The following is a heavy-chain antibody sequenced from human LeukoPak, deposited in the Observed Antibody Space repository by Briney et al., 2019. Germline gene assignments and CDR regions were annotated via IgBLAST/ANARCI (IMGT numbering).Heavy chain of an antibody. V-gene: IGHV4-61*02. CDR1: GGSISSGSYY. J-gene: IGHJ3*01. Sequence: SETLSLTCTVSGGSISSGSYYWSWIRQPAGKGLEWIGLIYTSGSTNYNPSLKSRVTISVDTSKNQFSLKLSSVTAADTAVYYCARGPPFRVPWGQGTMVTVSS. CDR2: IYTSGST. CDR3: ARGPPFRVP.